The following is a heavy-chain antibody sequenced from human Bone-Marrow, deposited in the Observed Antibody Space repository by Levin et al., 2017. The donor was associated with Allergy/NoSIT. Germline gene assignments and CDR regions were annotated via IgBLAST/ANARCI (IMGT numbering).Heavy chain of an antibody. V-gene: IGHV5-51*01. CDR1: EYSFPNYW. J-gene: IGHJ4*02. D-gene: IGHD3-10*02. CDR2: IFPGDSDT. Sequence: KVSCEGSEYSFPNYWIGWVRQMPGKGLEWMGIIFPGDSDTRYSPSFQSQVTISADKSINTAYLQWNSLRASDTAIYYCVRQLWGRTWRNAVTTFGLGFWGQGTLVTVSS. CDR3: VRQLWGRTWRNAVTTFGLGF.